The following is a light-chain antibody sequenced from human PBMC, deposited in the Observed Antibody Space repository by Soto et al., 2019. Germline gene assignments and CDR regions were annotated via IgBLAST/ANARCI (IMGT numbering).Light chain of an antibody. CDR2: GAS. CDR1: QSVSSSY. CDR3: QQYGSSPPTWT. J-gene: IGKJ1*01. V-gene: IGKV3-20*01. Sequence: ELVLTQSPGTLSLSPGERATLSCRANQSVSSSYLAWYQQKPGQAPRLLIYGASSRATGIPDRFSGSGSGTDFTLTISRLEPEDFAVYFCQQYGSSPPTWTFGQGTKVEIK.